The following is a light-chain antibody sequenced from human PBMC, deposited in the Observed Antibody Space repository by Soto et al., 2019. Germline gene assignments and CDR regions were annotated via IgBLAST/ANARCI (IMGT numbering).Light chain of an antibody. Sequence: EIVMTQSPATLSVSPGERATLSCRASQSVSSNLAWYQQKPGQAPRLLIYGASTRATGIPARFSGSRSGTEFTLTISSLQSEDFAVYYCQQRSDWPITFGQGTRLDIK. CDR2: GAS. J-gene: IGKJ5*01. CDR3: QQRSDWPIT. CDR1: QSVSSN. V-gene: IGKV3-15*01.